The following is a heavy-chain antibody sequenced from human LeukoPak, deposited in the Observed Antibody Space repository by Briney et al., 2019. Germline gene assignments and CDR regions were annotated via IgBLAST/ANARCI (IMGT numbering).Heavy chain of an antibody. CDR3: ARGAYITMIVVVISEIFS. Sequence: GGSLRLSCAASGFTFSSYGMHWVRQAPGKGLEWVAFISYDGSNKYYADSVKGRFTISRDNSKNTLYLQMNSLRAEDTAVYYCARGAYITMIVVVISEIFSWGQGTLVTVSS. CDR2: ISYDGSNK. D-gene: IGHD3-22*01. CDR1: GFTFSSYG. J-gene: IGHJ4*02. V-gene: IGHV3-30*19.